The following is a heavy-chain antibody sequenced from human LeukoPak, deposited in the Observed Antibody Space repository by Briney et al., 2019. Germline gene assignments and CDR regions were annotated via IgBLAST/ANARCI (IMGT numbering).Heavy chain of an antibody. V-gene: IGHV3-48*03. Sequence: GGSLRLSCAASGFTFSSYEMNWVRQAPGKGLEWVSYISSSGSTIYYADSVKGRFTISRDNAKNSLYLQMNSLRAEDTAVYYCARDKPTAGYYYYYMDVWGKGTTVTVSS. CDR1: GFTFSSYE. CDR3: ARDKPTAGYYYYYMDV. CDR2: ISSSGSTI. J-gene: IGHJ6*03.